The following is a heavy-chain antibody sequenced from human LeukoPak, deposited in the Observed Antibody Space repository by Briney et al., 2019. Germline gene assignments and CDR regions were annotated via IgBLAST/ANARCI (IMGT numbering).Heavy chain of an antibody. Sequence: GGSLRLSCAASGFSFITYNMNWVRQAPGKGLEWVSSISSTSSYIYYADSVKGRFTISRDNAKNSLYLQMNSLRAEDTAVYYCARRAGAYSHPYDYWGQGTLVTVSS. D-gene: IGHD4/OR15-4a*01. J-gene: IGHJ4*02. V-gene: IGHV3-21*04. CDR3: ARRAGAYSHPYDY. CDR1: GFSFITYN. CDR2: ISSTSSYI.